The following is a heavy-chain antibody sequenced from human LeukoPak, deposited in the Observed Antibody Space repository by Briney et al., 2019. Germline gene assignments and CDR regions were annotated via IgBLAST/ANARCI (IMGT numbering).Heavy chain of an antibody. V-gene: IGHV3-23*01. D-gene: IGHD3-10*01. CDR1: GFTFSVYA. CDR2: IRVSGGGAT. J-gene: IGHJ4*02. CDR3: AKPTGTGVAKWYFDS. Sequence: PGGCLRLSCAASGFTFSVYAMTWVRQAPGKGLEWVSTIRVSGGGATYYADSVQGRFTISRDNSKNTLYLQMSSLRVEDTAVYYCAKPTGTGVAKWYFDSWGQGTLVTVSS.